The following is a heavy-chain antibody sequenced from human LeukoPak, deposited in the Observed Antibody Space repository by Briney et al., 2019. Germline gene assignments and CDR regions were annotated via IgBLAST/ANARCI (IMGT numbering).Heavy chain of an antibody. CDR3: ARVSDYYNYYMDV. V-gene: IGHV4-4*09. CDR2: IYTSGST. Sequence: ASETLSLTCTVSGGSISSYYWSWIRQPPGRGLEWIGYIYTSGSTNYNPSLKSRVTISVDTSKNQFSLKLSSVTAADTAVYYCARVSDYYNYYMDVWGKGTTVTVSS. J-gene: IGHJ6*03. CDR1: GGSISSYY.